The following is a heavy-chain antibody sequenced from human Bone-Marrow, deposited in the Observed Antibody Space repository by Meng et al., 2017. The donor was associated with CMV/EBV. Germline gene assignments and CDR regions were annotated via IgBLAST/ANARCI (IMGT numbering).Heavy chain of an antibody. J-gene: IGHJ4*02. D-gene: IGHD4-17*01. Sequence: GESLKISGAASGFTFSGSAMHWVRQASGKGLEWVGRIRSKANSYATAYAASVKGRFTISRDDSKNTAYLQMNSLKTEDTAVYYCTTYTVTTLDYWGQGTLVTVSS. CDR3: TTYTVTTLDY. V-gene: IGHV3-73*01. CDR1: GFTFSGSA. CDR2: IRSKANSYAT.